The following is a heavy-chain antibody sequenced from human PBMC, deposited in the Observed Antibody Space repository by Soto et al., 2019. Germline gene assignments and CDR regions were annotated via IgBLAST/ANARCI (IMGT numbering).Heavy chain of an antibody. Sequence: GGSLRLSCAGSGFTFGYSYMSWVRQAPGKGLEWLSYISPGSRYPAYADSVKGRFTISRDNAKRSLYLQMMSLTAEDTAIYYCVRGGGGGLFDPWGQGTMVTVSS. J-gene: IGHJ5*02. CDR1: GFTFGYSY. CDR3: VRGGGGGLFDP. D-gene: IGHD2-15*01. CDR2: ISPGSRYP. V-gene: IGHV3-11*06.